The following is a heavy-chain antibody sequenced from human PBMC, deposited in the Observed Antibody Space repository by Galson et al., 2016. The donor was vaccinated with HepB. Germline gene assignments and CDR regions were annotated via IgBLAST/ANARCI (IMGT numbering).Heavy chain of an antibody. CDR1: GFNLRIYG. D-gene: IGHD1-26*01. Sequence: SLRLSCAASGFNLRIYGMHWVRQAPGKGLEWLAVIWFDGSSKHYADSVKGRFTVSRDNSKNMVYLQMNSLRAEDTAMYYCATVGGSTYGLRSDAFDIWGQGTMVTVSS. CDR3: ATVGGSTYGLRSDAFDI. V-gene: IGHV3-33*01. J-gene: IGHJ3*02. CDR2: IWFDGSSK.